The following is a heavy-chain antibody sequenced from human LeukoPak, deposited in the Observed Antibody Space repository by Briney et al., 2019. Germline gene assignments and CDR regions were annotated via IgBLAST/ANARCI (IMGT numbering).Heavy chain of an antibody. J-gene: IGHJ4*02. V-gene: IGHV3-30*18. D-gene: IGHD5-24*01. CDR2: ISYDGSNK. Sequence: GGSLRLSCAASGFTFSSYGMHWVRQAPGKGLEWVAVISYDGSNKYYADSVKGRFTISRDNSKNTLYLQMNSLRAEDTAVYYCANTPPSGDGFAASNWGQGTLVTVPS. CDR3: ANTPPSGDGFAASN. CDR1: GFTFSSYG.